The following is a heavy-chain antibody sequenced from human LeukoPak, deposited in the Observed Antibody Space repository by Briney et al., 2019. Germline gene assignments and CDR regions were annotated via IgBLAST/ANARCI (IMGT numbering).Heavy chain of an antibody. V-gene: IGHV4-34*01. CDR3: ARREIVGATGEPAFDI. CDR2: INDSGST. Sequence: PSETLSLTCAVYGGSVSGYYWSWIRQPPGKGLVWIGEINDSGSTNYNPSLRSRVTMSVDTSKNQISLKLSSVTAADTAVYYCARREIVGATGEPAFDIWGQGTMVTVSS. J-gene: IGHJ3*02. CDR1: GGSVSGYY. D-gene: IGHD1-26*01.